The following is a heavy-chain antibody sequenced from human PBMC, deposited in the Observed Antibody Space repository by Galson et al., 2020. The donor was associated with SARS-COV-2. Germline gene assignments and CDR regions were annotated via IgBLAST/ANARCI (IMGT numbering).Heavy chain of an antibody. Sequence: GGSLRLSCAASGFTVSSNYMSWVRQAPGKGLEWVSVIYSGGSTYYADSVKGRFTISRDNSKNTLYLQMNSLRAEDTAVYYCARPAAGNYYYGMDVWGQGTTVTVSS. CDR2: IYSGGST. D-gene: IGHD6-13*01. CDR3: ARPAAGNYYYGMDV. CDR1: GFTVSSNY. J-gene: IGHJ6*02. V-gene: IGHV3-53*01.